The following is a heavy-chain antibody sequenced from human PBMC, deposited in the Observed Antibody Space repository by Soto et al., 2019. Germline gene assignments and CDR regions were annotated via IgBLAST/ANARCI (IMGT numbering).Heavy chain of an antibody. V-gene: IGHV3-15*01. D-gene: IGHD3-10*01. CDR2: IKSKSDGGTT. Sequence: GSLRLSCAASGFRFSSAWMSWVRQTPEKGLEWVGRIKSKSDGGTTDYAAPVKGRFTISRDDSENTLYLQMNSLKTEDTAVYYCTTDRFHRHVNHWGHKTLVSFSS. J-gene: IGHJ5*02. CDR3: TTDRFHRHVNH. CDR1: GFRFSSAW.